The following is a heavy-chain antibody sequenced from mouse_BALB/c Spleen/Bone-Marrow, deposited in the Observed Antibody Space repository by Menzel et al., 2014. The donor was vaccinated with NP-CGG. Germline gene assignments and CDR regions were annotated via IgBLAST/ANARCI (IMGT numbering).Heavy chain of an antibody. CDR2: INPSNGGT. V-gene: IGHV1S81*02. CDR3: TRSEPFAY. Sequence: QVQLKDSGAELVKPGASVKLSCKASGYTFTSYYMYWVKQRPGQGLEWIGGINPSNGGTNFNEKFKSKATLTVDKSSSTAYMQLSSLTSEDSAVYYCTRSEPFAYWGHGTLVTVSA. CDR1: GYTFTSYY. J-gene: IGHJ3*01.